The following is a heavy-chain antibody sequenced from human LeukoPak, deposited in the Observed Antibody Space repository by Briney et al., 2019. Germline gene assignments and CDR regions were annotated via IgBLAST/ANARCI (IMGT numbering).Heavy chain of an antibody. D-gene: IGHD3-16*01. CDR2: IYSSGIT. V-gene: IGHV4-59*01. J-gene: IGHJ6*03. CDR1: GATISSYY. Sequence: SETLSLTCTVSGATISSYYWSWLRQPPGQGMEWIGYIYSSGITNYNPSLKRRVNTSVDTSKNQFPLKLSSVTAADTGFYYCARDRSFGEVLTPPYMDVGGKGTALTVPS. CDR3: ARDRSFGEVLTPPYMDV.